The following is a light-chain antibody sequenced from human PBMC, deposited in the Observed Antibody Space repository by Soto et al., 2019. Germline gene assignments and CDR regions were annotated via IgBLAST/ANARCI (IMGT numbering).Light chain of an antibody. J-gene: IGLJ1*01. CDR3: SSYTSSTNYV. CDR2: DNN. CDR1: TSNLGAGYD. Sequence: QSVLTQPPSVSGAPGQRVTISCTGSTSNLGAGYDVHWYQQLPGTVPKLLIYDNNNRPSGVPDRFSGSKSGTSASLAITGLQAEDEADYYCSSYTSSTNYVFGTGTKLTVL. V-gene: IGLV1-40*01.